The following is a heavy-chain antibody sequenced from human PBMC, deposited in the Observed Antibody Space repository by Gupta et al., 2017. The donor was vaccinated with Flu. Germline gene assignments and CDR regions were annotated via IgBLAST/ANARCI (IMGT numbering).Heavy chain of an antibody. D-gene: IGHD2-21*01. Sequence: VLLVESGGASVLPVASRRLSCAASGFTFSDHYMDSVRHVPGKGPEWVGRVRTKAKGYTTEYAASVQGRFTISRDDSRNSVHLQMNNLRIEDTAVYYCARAFTIATDQFDYWGQGTLVTVSS. CDR2: VRTKAKGYTT. CDR1: GFTFSDHY. J-gene: IGHJ4*02. V-gene: IGHV3-72*01. CDR3: ARAFTIATDQFDY.